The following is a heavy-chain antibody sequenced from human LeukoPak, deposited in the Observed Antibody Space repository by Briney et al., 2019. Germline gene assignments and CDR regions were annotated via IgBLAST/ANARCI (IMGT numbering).Heavy chain of an antibody. CDR1: GFTFDDYA. V-gene: IGHV3-23*01. Sequence: GRSLRLSCVASGFTFDDYAMHWVRQVPGKGLEWVSAISGSGGSTYYADSVKGRFTISRDNSKNTLYLQMNSLRAEDTAVYYCAKTVWFGELFFDYWGQGTLVTVSS. J-gene: IGHJ4*02. CDR3: AKTVWFGELFFDY. D-gene: IGHD3-10*01. CDR2: ISGSGGST.